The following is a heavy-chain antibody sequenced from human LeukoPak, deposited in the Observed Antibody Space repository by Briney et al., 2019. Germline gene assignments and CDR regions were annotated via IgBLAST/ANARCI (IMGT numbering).Heavy chain of an antibody. CDR2: INPNSGGT. D-gene: IGHD2-2*01. CDR3: AASVVVVPAAPLANWFDP. Sequence: ASVKVSCKASGYIFTNYYMHWVRQAPGQGLEWMGWINPNSGGTNYAQKFQGRVTMTRDTSISTAYMELSSLRSEDTAVYYCAASVVVVPAAPLANWFDPWGQGTLVTVSS. CDR1: GYIFTNYY. V-gene: IGHV1-2*02. J-gene: IGHJ5*02.